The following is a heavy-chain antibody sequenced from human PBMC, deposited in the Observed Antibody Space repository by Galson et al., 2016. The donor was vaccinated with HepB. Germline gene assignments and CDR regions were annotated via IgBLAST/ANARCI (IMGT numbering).Heavy chain of an antibody. CDR2: ISGTGGTT. J-gene: IGHJ4*02. CDR1: GFSFGSYW. CDR3: ARDGYNYVPLDS. V-gene: IGHV3-23*01. Sequence: SLRLSCAGSGFSFGSYWMSWVRQSPGKGLEWVTSISGTGGTTYYADSVKGRFTISRDNSKSTMYLQMNGLRAEDTALYYCARDGYNYVPLDSWGQGALVIVSS. D-gene: IGHD5-24*01.